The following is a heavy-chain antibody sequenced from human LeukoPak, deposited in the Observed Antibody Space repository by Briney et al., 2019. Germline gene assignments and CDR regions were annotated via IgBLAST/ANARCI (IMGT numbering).Heavy chain of an antibody. CDR3: AKVRDTSGWYHFDN. Sequence: GGSLRLSCAASGFTFNNYAMNWVRQAPGKGLEWVSGISYSGANTHYADSVKGRFNVSRDNSRNTLHLEMNSLRAEDAAVYYCAKVRDTSGWYHFDNWGQGTLVTVSS. CDR1: GFTFNNYA. CDR2: ISYSGANT. V-gene: IGHV3-23*01. D-gene: IGHD6-19*01. J-gene: IGHJ4*02.